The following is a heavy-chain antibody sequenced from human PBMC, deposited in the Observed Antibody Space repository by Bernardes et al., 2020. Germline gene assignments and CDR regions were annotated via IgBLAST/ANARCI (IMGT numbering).Heavy chain of an antibody. CDR1: GGSVSSVSYY. V-gene: IGHV4-61*01. CDR2: IYHSGST. J-gene: IGHJ3*02. D-gene: IGHD2-21*01. Sequence: SEPLSLTCTVSGGSVSSVSYYWSWILQPPGKGLEWIGYIYHSGSTNYNPSFKSRVTISVDTSKNQFSLKLSSVTAADTAVYYCARGHSGGAYHDAFDIWGQGTMVTVSS. CDR3: ARGHSGGAYHDAFDI.